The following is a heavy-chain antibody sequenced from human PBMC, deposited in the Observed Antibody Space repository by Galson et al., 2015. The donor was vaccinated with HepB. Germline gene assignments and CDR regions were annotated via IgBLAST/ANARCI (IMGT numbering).Heavy chain of an antibody. Sequence: SLRLSCAASGFTFSSYSMNWGRQAPGEGLEWVSYISSSSSTIYYADSVKGRFTISRDNAKNSLYLQMNSLRDEDTAVYYCARDSHYCSGGSCYRSYYYYGMDVWGQGTTVTVSS. J-gene: IGHJ6*02. V-gene: IGHV3-48*02. CDR1: GFTFSSYS. D-gene: IGHD2-15*01. CDR3: ARDSHYCSGGSCYRSYYYYGMDV. CDR2: ISSSSSTI.